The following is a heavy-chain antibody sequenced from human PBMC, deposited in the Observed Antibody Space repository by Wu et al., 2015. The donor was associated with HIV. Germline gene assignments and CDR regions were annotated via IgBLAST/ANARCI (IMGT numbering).Heavy chain of an antibody. CDR1: GYTFTSYG. D-gene: IGHD4-23*01. V-gene: IGHV1-18*01. CDR2: ISAYNGNT. CDR3: ARVSQDPTVVTPWYFDL. Sequence: QVQLVQSGAEVKKPGASVKVSCKASGYTFTSYGISWVRQAPGQGLEWMGWISAYNGNTNYAQKLQGRVTMTTDTSTSTAYMELRSLRSDDTAVYYCARVSQDPTVVTPWYFDLWGRGTLVTVSS. J-gene: IGHJ2*01.